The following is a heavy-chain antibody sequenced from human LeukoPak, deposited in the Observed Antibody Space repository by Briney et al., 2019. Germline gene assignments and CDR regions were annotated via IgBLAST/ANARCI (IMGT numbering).Heavy chain of an antibody. CDR2: IYTSGST. CDR1: GGSISSYY. V-gene: IGHV4-4*07. Sequence: SETLSLTCTVSGGSISSYYWSWIRQPAGKGLEWIGRIYTSGSTNYNPSLKSRVTMSVDTSKNQFSLKLSSVTAADTAVYYCAREAGWDSGYYQYYFDYWGQGTLVTVSS. J-gene: IGHJ4*02. CDR3: AREAGWDSGYYQYYFDY. D-gene: IGHD3-22*01.